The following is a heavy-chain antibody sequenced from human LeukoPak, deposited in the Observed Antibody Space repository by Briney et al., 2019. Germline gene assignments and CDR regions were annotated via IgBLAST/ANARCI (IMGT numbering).Heavy chain of an antibody. V-gene: IGHV3-33*08. CDR2: IWYDGSNK. CDR3: ARDAGYYYDSSGFDY. Sequence: GGSLRLSCAASGFTFSSYGMHWVRQAPGKGLEWVAVIWYDGSNKYYADSVKGRFTISRDNSKNTLYPQMDSLRAEDTAVYYCARDAGYYYDSSGFDYWGQGTLDTVSS. CDR1: GFTFSSYG. J-gene: IGHJ4*02. D-gene: IGHD3-22*01.